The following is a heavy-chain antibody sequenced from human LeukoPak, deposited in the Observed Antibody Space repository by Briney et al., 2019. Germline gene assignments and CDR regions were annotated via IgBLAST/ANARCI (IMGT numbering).Heavy chain of an antibody. Sequence: SETLSLTCAVYGGSFSDYYWSWIRQPPGKGLEWIGKINHSGSTNYNPSLKSRVTISVDTSKNQFSLKLSSVTAADTAVYYCASGDNEGYCSGGNCYSRPDYWGQGTLVTVSS. CDR2: INHSGST. CDR3: ASGDNEGYCSGGNCYSRPDY. D-gene: IGHD2-15*01. J-gene: IGHJ4*02. CDR1: GGSFSDYY. V-gene: IGHV4-34*01.